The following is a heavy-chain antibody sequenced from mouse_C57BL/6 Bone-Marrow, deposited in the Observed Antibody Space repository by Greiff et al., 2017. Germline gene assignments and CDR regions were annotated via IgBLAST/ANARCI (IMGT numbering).Heavy chain of an antibody. D-gene: IGHD2-5*01. V-gene: IGHV8-8*01. CDR2: IWWDDDK. CDR1: GFSLSTFGMG. Sequence: QVTLKVSGPGILQPSQTLSLTCSSSGFSLSTFGMGVGWIPQPSGQGLEWLAHIWWDDDKYSNPALKSQLTFSTDTSKSQVCLKIANVDTADTATYYCARIEAAYYSIFAYWGQGTLVTVSA. J-gene: IGHJ3*01. CDR3: ARIEAAYYSIFAY.